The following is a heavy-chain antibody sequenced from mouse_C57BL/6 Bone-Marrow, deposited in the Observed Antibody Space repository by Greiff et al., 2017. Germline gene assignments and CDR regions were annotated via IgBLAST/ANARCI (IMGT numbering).Heavy chain of an antibody. CDR3: ARRSGSSFDY. CDR2: INPGSGGT. CDR1: GYAFTNYL. V-gene: IGHV1-54*01. D-gene: IGHD1-1*01. J-gene: IGHJ2*01. Sequence: QVQLKQSGAELVRPGTSVKVSCKASGYAFTNYLIEWVQQRPGQGLEWIGVINPGSGGTNYNEKFKGKATLTADKSSSTAYMQLSSLTSEDSAVYFCARRSGSSFDYWGQGTTLTVSS.